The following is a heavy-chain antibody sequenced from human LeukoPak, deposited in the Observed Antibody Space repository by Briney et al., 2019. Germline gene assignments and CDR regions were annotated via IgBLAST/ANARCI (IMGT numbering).Heavy chain of an antibody. V-gene: IGHV3-23*01. J-gene: IGHJ4*02. CDR2: ISDSGGTT. CDR1: GGSFSGYY. CDR3: AKHSYRVDSFTDY. Sequence: ETLSLTCAVYGGSFSGYYWSWIRQPPGKGLEWVSGISDSGGTTYYADSVKDRFTISRDNSKNTLYLQMNSLRAEDTAVYYCAKHSYRVDSFTDYWGQGTLVTVSS. D-gene: IGHD5-12*01.